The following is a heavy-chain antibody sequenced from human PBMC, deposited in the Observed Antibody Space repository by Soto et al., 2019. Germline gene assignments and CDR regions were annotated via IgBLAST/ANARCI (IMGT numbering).Heavy chain of an antibody. D-gene: IGHD3-16*01. CDR2: INSDGSST. CDR3: ARGSSASAGFYRLFDY. CDR1: GFTFSSYW. J-gene: IGHJ4*02. V-gene: IGHV3-74*01. Sequence: GGSLRLSCAASGFTFSSYWMHWVRQAPGKGLVWVSRINSDGSSTSYADSVKGRFTISRDNAKNTLYLQMNSLRAEDTAVYYCARGSSASAGFYRLFDYWGQGTLVTVSS.